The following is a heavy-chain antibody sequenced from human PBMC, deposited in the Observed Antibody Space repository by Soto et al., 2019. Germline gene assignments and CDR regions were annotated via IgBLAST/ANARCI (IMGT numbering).Heavy chain of an antibody. CDR2: FDPEDGKT. V-gene: IGHV1-24*01. Sequence: QIQLIQSGAEVKRPGASVKVSCKVPGYTLSKLAMHWVRQAPGKGLEWLGGFDPEDGKTTYAQEFQGRVTMTEDTSTETAYMELNSLTAEDTAVYYCTTDRGYSGSRFDSWGQGTLVTVSS. CDR1: GYTLSKLA. J-gene: IGHJ4*02. D-gene: IGHD1-26*01. CDR3: TTDRGYSGSRFDS.